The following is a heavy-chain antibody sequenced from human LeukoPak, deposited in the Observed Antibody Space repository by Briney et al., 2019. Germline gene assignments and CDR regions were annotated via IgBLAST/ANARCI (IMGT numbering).Heavy chain of an antibody. CDR1: VFIFSTYG. CDR2: ISYEGSNK. D-gene: IGHD4-17*01. J-gene: IGHJ4*02. V-gene: IGHV3-30*18. Sequence: GGSLRLSCAASVFIFSTYGMHWVRQAPGKGLEWVAVISYEGSNKYYADSVKGRFTISRDNSKNTLYLQMNSLRAEDTALYYCAKDDGDYGFDYWGQGTLVTVSS. CDR3: AKDDGDYGFDY.